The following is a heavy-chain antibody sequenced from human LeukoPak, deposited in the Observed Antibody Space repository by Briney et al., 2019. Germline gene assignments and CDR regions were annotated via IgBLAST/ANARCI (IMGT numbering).Heavy chain of an antibody. CDR3: ARVAAGRQIDY. V-gene: IGHV4-34*01. J-gene: IGHJ4*02. CDR1: GGSFSGYY. CDR2: INHSGCT. Sequence: SETLSLTCAVYGGSFSGYYWSWIRQPPGKGLEWIGEINHSGCTNYNPSLKSRVTISVDTSKNQFSLKLSSVTAADTAVYYCARVAAGRQIDYWGQGTLVTVSS. D-gene: IGHD6-13*01.